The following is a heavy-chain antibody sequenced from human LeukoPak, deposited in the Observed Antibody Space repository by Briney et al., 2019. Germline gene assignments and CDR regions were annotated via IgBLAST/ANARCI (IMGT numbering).Heavy chain of an antibody. Sequence: ASVKVSCKASGYTFTSYAVHWVRQAPGQRLEWMGWINAGNGNTKYSQKFQGRVTITRDTSASTAYMELSSLRSEDTAVYYCAGTYSSSWYGQFDYWGQGTLVTVSS. CDR3: AGTYSSSWYGQFDY. CDR2: INAGNGNT. CDR1: GYTFTSYA. D-gene: IGHD6-13*01. J-gene: IGHJ4*02. V-gene: IGHV1-3*01.